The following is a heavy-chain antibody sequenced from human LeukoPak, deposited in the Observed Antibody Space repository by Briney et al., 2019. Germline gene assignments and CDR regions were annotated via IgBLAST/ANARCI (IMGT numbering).Heavy chain of an antibody. CDR3: ARHSPSYWYFDL. V-gene: IGHV5-51*01. CDR1: GYSFTNNW. J-gene: IGHJ2*01. CDR2: IYPGDSDT. Sequence: RGESLKISCKGSGYSFTNNWIAWVRQMPGKGLEWMGTIYPGDSDTRYSPSFQGQVTISADKSTNTAYLQWSSLKASDTAMYYCARHSPSYWYFDLWGRGTLVTVSS.